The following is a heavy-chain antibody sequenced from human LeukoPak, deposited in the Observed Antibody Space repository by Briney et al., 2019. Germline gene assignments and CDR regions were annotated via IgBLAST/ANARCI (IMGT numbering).Heavy chain of an antibody. CDR1: GYAFINYG. V-gene: IGHV1-18*01. CDR2: SSPYNDKT. J-gene: IGHJ5*02. D-gene: IGHD2/OR15-2a*01. CDR3: ARGGIDIVTVPVSNWFDP. Sequence: ASVKVSCKASGYAFINYGITWVRQAPGQGLEWMGWSSPYNDKTNYAQKLQGRVTMTTDTSTNTAYMELRSLRSDDTAVYYCARGGIDIVTVPVSNWFDPWGQGTLVTVSS.